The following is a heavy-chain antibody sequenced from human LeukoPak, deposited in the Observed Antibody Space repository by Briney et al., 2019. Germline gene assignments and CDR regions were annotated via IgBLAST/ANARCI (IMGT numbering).Heavy chain of an antibody. Sequence: GGSLRLSCAASGFTFNSYAMHWVRQAPGKGLEWVAVISYDGSNKYYADSVKGRFTISRDNSKNTLYLQMNSLRAEDRAVYCCANDLDVSSWGLISYYYGMDVWGQGTTVTVSS. CDR3: ANDLDVSSWGLISYYYGMDV. J-gene: IGHJ6*02. CDR2: ISYDGSNK. D-gene: IGHD6-13*01. CDR1: GFTFNSYA. V-gene: IGHV3-30*18.